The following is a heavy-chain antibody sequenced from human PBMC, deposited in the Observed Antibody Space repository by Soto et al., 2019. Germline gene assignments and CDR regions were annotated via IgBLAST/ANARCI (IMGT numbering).Heavy chain of an antibody. CDR1: GFTFSTYG. J-gene: IGHJ4*02. Sequence: EVQLLESGGGLVQPGGSLRLSCTASGFTFSTYGMSWVRQAPGKGLEWVSSLSGDGTTTYYIDSVKGRFTISRDNSRNTLSLQMNSLRTEDTAVYYFAKDISFDTSAYNYWGQGIPVTVSS. D-gene: IGHD3-22*01. CDR2: LSGDGTTT. CDR3: AKDISFDTSAYNY. V-gene: IGHV3-23*01.